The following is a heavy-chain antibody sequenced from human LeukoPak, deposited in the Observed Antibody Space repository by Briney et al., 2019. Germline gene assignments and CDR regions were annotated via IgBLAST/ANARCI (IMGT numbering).Heavy chain of an antibody. J-gene: IGHJ4*02. V-gene: IGHV4-34*01. CDR2: INHSGST. Sequence: SETLSLTCAVYGGSFSGHYWSWIRQPPGKGLEWIGEINHSGSTDYNPSLESRVTISVDTSKNHFSLKLSSVTAADTAVYYCASGQYYDLWSGYYVDWGQGTLVTVSA. CDR3: ASGQYYDLWSGYYVD. D-gene: IGHD3-3*01. CDR1: GGSFSGHY.